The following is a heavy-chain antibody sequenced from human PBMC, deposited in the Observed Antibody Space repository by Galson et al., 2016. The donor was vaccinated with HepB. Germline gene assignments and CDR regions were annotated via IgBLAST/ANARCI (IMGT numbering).Heavy chain of an antibody. Sequence: SCAASGFTFTSYAMHWVRQAPGQRLEWMGWISTYNGNTNYAQKLQGRVTMTTDTSTSTAYMELRSLRSDDTAVYYCARERGNYHYFDYWGQGTLVTVSS. CDR1: GFTFTSYA. CDR2: ISTYNGNT. J-gene: IGHJ4*02. CDR3: ARERGNYHYFDY. D-gene: IGHD1-7*01. V-gene: IGHV1-18*01.